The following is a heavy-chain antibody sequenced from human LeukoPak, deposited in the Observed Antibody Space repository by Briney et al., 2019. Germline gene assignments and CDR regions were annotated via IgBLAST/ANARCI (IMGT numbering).Heavy chain of an antibody. CDR3: AGGKPPGYCTNGVCYTAYYYYGMDV. CDR2: IYYSGST. Sequence: SETLSLTCTVSGGSISSYYWSWIRQPPGKGLEWIGYIYYSGSTNYNPSLKSRVTISVDTSKNQFSLKLSPVTAADTAVYYCAGGKPPGYCTNGVCYTAYYYYGMDVWGQGTTVTVSS. V-gene: IGHV4-59*01. CDR1: GGSISSYY. J-gene: IGHJ6*02. D-gene: IGHD2-8*01.